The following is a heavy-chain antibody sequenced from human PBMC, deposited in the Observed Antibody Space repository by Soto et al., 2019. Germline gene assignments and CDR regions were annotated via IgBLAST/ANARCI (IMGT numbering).Heavy chain of an antibody. Sequence: SETLSLTCTVSGGYISSSSYYWGWIRQPPGKGLEWIGSIYYSGSTYYNPSLKSRVTISVDTSKNQFSLKLSSVTAADTAVYYCARDARISRDYYYYMDVWGKGTTVTVSS. J-gene: IGHJ6*03. CDR2: IYYSGST. CDR3: ARDARISRDYYYYMDV. V-gene: IGHV4-39*07. D-gene: IGHD1-20*01. CDR1: GGYISSSSYY.